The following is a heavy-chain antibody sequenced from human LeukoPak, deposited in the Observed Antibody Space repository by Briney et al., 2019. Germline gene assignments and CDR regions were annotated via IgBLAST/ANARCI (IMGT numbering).Heavy chain of an antibody. CDR2: IGTAGDT. D-gene: IGHD6-13*01. CDR3: ARGAAAAGTMDY. Sequence: GGSLRLSCAASGFTFSSYDMHWVRQATGKGLEWVSAIGTAGDTYYPGSMKGRFTISRENAKNSLYLQMNSLRAGDTAVYYCARGAAAAGTMDYWGQGTLVTVSS. J-gene: IGHJ4*02. CDR1: GFTFSSYD. V-gene: IGHV3-13*01.